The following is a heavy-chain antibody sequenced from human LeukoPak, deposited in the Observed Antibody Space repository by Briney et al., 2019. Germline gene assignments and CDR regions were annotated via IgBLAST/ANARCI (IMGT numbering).Heavy chain of an antibody. CDR3: ARDAEYSSSWYRDSSGWYLGY. V-gene: IGHV3-33*01. D-gene: IGHD6-13*01. CDR1: GFTFSSYG. Sequence: GGSLRLSCAASGFTFSSYGMHWVRQAPGKGLEGVAVIWYDGSNKYYADSVKGRFTISRDNSKNTLYLQMNSLRAEDTAVYSCARDAEYSSSWYRDSSGWYLGYWGQGTLVTVSS. J-gene: IGHJ4*02. CDR2: IWYDGSNK.